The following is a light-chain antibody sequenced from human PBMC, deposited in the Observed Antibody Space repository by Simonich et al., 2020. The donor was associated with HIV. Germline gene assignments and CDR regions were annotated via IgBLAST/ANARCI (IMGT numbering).Light chain of an antibody. CDR1: QSVSRY. CDR2: GAS. CDR3: QQYNNWPPLT. V-gene: IGKV3D-15*01. J-gene: IGKJ4*01. Sequence: EVVLTQSPATLSLSPGERATLSCRASQSVSRYLAWYQQKTGQDPRLLIVGASSRATGIPDRFIGSGSGTEFTLTISSMQSEDFAVYYCQQYNNWPPLTFGGGTKVEIK.